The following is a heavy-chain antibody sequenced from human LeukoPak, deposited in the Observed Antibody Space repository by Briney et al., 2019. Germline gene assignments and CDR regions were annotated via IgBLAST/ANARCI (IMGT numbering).Heavy chain of an antibody. CDR2: IIWNSGSI. D-gene: IGHD3-3*01. J-gene: IGHJ4*02. CDR3: AKETSRDFWSAFSFYFDY. CDR1: GFTFDDYA. V-gene: IGHV3-9*03. Sequence: PGGSLRLSCAASGFTFDDYAVHWVRQAPGKGLEWVSGIIWNSGSIGYADSVKGRFTISRDNAKNSLYLQMNSLRAEDMALYYCAKETSRDFWSAFSFYFDYWGQGTLVTVSS.